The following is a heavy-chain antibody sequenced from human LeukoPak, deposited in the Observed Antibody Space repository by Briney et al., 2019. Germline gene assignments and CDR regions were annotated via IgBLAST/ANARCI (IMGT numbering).Heavy chain of an antibody. CDR1: GFTFNNAW. V-gene: IGHV3-15*01. Sequence: GGSLRLSCAASGFTFNNAWMSWVRQAPGKGLEWVGRIKSKNDGGTTDYAAPVKGRFTISRDDSKNTLYLQMNSLKTEDTAVYYCTTAGRPKDAFDIWGQGTLVTVSS. CDR2: IKSKNDGGTT. CDR3: TTAGRPKDAFDI. D-gene: IGHD6-25*01. J-gene: IGHJ3*02.